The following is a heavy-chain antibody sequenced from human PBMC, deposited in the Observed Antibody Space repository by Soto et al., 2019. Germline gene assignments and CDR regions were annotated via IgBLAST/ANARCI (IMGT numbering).Heavy chain of an antibody. V-gene: IGHV1-3*01. Sequence: ASVKVSCKASGYTFTSYAMHWVRQAPGQRLEWMGWINAGNGNTKYSQKFQGRVTITRDTSASTAYMELSSLRSEDTAVYYSETVIRECYDSSGHYRPSDLWGQGPLAPLSS. CDR3: ETVIRECYDSSGHYRPSDL. D-gene: IGHD3-22*01. CDR2: INAGNGNT. CDR1: GYTFTSYA. J-gene: IGHJ4*02.